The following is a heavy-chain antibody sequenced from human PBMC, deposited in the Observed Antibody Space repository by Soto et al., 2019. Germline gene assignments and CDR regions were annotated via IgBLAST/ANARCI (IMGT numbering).Heavy chain of an antibody. V-gene: IGHV4-59*08. Sequence: QVQLQESGPGLVKPSETLSLTCTVSGGSISSYYWSWIRQPPGKGLEWIGYISYSGSTNYNPSLKIRFTISVDTSKNQFSLKLRSVPAADTAMYYCARLYRGSHFDYWGLGILVTVSS. CDR2: ISYSGST. J-gene: IGHJ4*02. D-gene: IGHD1-26*01. CDR3: ARLYRGSHFDY. CDR1: GGSISSYY.